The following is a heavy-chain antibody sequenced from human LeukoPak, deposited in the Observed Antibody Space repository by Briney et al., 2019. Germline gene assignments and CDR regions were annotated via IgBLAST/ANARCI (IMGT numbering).Heavy chain of an antibody. CDR2: ISSSGSTI. Sequence: PGGSRRPSGAASGFTSIAYKMGWFPRAPGKGLGWVSYISSSGSTIYYADSVKGRFTISRDNAKNSLYLQMNSLRAEDTAVYYCARDLVYSSGHDYWGQGTLVTVSS. J-gene: IGHJ4*02. V-gene: IGHV3-11*01. CDR3: ARDLVYSSGHDY. CDR1: GFTSIAYK. D-gene: IGHD6-19*01.